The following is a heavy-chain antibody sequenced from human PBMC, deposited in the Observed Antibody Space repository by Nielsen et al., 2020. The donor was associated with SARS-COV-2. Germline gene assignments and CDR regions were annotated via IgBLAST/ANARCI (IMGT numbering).Heavy chain of an antibody. CDR2: IYYSGST. V-gene: IGHV4-59*08. Sequence: SETLSLTCTVSGGSISSYYWSWIRQPPGKRLEWIGYIYYSGSTSYNPSLKSRVTISVDTSKNQFSLKLSSVTAADTAVYYCARRSSSWLDFWGQGTLVTVSS. CDR3: ARRSSSWLDF. CDR1: GGSISSYY. D-gene: IGHD6-13*01. J-gene: IGHJ4*02.